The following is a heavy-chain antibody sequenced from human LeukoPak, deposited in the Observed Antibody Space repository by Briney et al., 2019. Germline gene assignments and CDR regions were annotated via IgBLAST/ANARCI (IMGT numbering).Heavy chain of an antibody. CDR3: ARDLLTVSENYYYYCMDV. CDR1: GYTFTGYY. D-gene: IGHD4-17*01. J-gene: IGHJ6*02. Sequence: GASVKVSCKASGYTFTGYYMHWVRQAPGQGLELMVWINPNSGGTNYAQKFQGRVTITRDTAISTDYMELSRLRSDDTAVYYCARDLLTVSENYYYYCMDVWGQGTTVTVSS. CDR2: INPNSGGT. V-gene: IGHV1-2*02.